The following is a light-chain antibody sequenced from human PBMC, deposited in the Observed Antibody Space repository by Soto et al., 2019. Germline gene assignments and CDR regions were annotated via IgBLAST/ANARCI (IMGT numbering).Light chain of an antibody. J-gene: IGKJ4*02. CDR1: QRVRSY. Sequence: EIVLAQYPATLSLSPGERATRSCRASQRVRSYLALYQQKPGQAPRLIIYDASNRATGIPARFSGSGSMKDYTHTISSLEPEDVAVYYCQQHSNWPPLAFGGGTDVEIK. CDR3: QQHSNWPPLA. V-gene: IGKV3-11*01. CDR2: DAS.